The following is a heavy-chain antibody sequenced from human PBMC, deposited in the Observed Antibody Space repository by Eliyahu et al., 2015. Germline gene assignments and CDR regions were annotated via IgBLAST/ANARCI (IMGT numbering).Heavy chain of an antibody. Sequence: QVQLVQSGAEVKKPGASVKVSCXASGYXFXTYGISWMRKPPGQGLEWMGWISAYNGNTNXAQKLQGRVTMTTDTSTSTAYMELRSLRSDDTAVYSCARVSLVYYYMDVWGKGTTVTVSS. V-gene: IGHV1-18*04. J-gene: IGHJ6*03. CDR1: GYXFXTYG. CDR3: ARVSLVYYYMDV. CDR2: ISAYNGNT.